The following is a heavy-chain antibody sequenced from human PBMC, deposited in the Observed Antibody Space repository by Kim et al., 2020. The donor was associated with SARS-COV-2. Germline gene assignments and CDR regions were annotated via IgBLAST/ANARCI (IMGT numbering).Heavy chain of an antibody. V-gene: IGHV1-18*04. CDR3: ARDTQIVMVRGATGDSWFDP. J-gene: IGHJ5*02. Sequence: ASVKVSCKTSGYTFNSYGMTWVRQAPGHGLEWMGWISGYNGDTKYAQKLQGRVTMRIDTSTSTVYMELRSLRSDDTAVYYCARDTQIVMVRGATGDSWFDPWGQGTLVTVSS. D-gene: IGHD3-10*01. CDR1: GYTFNSYG. CDR2: ISGYNGDT.